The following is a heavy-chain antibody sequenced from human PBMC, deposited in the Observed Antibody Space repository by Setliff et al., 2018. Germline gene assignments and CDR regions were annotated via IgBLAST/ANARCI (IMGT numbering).Heavy chain of an antibody. Sequence: PSETLSLTCAVSGGSISSSNWWSWVRQPPGKGLEWIGEIYHSGSTNYNPSLKSRVTISVDKSKNQFSLKLRSVTAADTAVYYCARGYSSGWGYYYYYYMDVWGKGTTVTVSS. CDR2: IYHSGST. CDR1: GGSISSSNW. D-gene: IGHD6-19*01. J-gene: IGHJ6*03. V-gene: IGHV4-4*02. CDR3: ARGYSSGWGYYYYYYMDV.